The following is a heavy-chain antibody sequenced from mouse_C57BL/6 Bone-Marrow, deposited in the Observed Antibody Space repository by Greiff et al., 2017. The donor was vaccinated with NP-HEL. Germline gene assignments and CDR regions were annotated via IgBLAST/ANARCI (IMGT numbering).Heavy chain of an antibody. V-gene: IGHV14-4*01. CDR1: GFNIKDDY. Sequence: EVQLVESGAELVRPGASVKLSCTASGFNIKDDYMHWVKQRPEQGLEWIGWIDPENGDTEYASKFQGKATITADTSSNTAYLQLSSLTSEDTAVYYCTPIYYDSLYYYAMDYWGQGTSVTVSS. J-gene: IGHJ4*01. D-gene: IGHD2-4*01. CDR2: IDPENGDT. CDR3: TPIYYDSLYYYAMDY.